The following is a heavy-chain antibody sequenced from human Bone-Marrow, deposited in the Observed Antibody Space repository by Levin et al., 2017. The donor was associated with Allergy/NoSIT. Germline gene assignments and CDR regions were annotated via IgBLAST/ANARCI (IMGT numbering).Heavy chain of an antibody. CDR3: ARVLRTRCLDV. CDR2: ISSTSSTI. J-gene: IGHJ6*02. V-gene: IGHV3-11*01. CDR1: GLTFSDYY. D-gene: IGHD4-17*01. Sequence: GGSLRLSCAASGLTFSDYYMTWIRQAPGKGLEWVSYISSTSSTIYYADSVKGRFTISRDNANNSLYLQMNSLRAEDTAVYYCARVLRTRCLDVWGQGTTVTVSS.